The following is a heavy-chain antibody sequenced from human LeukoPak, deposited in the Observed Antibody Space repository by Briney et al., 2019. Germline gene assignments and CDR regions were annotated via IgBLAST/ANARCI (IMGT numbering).Heavy chain of an antibody. CDR2: IYHSGST. Sequence: PSETLSLTCSVSGGSISSGGYYWSWIRQPPGKGLEWIGYIYHSGSTYYNPSLKSRVTISVDRSKNQFSLKLSSVTAADTAVYYCARDLPGLYYMDVWGKGTTVTVSS. J-gene: IGHJ6*03. V-gene: IGHV4-30-2*01. CDR3: ARDLPGLYYMDV. CDR1: GGSISSGGYY. D-gene: IGHD1-14*01.